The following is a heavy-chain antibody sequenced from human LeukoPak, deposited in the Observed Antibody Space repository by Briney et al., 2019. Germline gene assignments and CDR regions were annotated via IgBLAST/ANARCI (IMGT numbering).Heavy chain of an antibody. CDR2: MNPNSGNT. Sequence: ASVKVSCKASGYTFTSYDINWVRQAPGQGLEWMGWMNPNSGNTGYAQKFQGRVTMTRNTSISTAYMELGSLRSEDTAVYYCARMDSIAAAGSPHYNWFDPWGQGTLVTVSS. D-gene: IGHD6-13*01. CDR1: GYTFTSYD. V-gene: IGHV1-8*01. CDR3: ARMDSIAAAGSPHYNWFDP. J-gene: IGHJ5*02.